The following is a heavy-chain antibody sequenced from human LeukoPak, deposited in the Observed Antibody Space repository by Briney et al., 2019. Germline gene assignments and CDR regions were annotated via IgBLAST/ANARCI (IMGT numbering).Heavy chain of an antibody. D-gene: IGHD3-3*01. Sequence: GGSLRLSCAASGFTFSSYGMHWVRQAPGKGLEWVAVIWYDGSNKYYADSVKGRFTISRDNSKNTLYLQMNSLRAEDTAVYYCAKPPYDFWSGSFYYFDYWGQGTLVTVSS. J-gene: IGHJ4*02. CDR1: GFTFSSYG. CDR3: AKPPYDFWSGSFYYFDY. V-gene: IGHV3-33*06. CDR2: IWYDGSNK.